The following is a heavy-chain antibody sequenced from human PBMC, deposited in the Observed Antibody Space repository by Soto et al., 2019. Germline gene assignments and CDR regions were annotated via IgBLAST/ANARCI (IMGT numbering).Heavy chain of an antibody. Sequence: SETLSLTCTVSGASISGGDYFWSWIHQSPGKGLQWIGYIYDSGSSYYNPSLKSRVTMSVDTSKNQFSLKLSSVTAADTAVYYCAREKGYISGPKNFDYWGQGTLVTVSS. V-gene: IGHV4-30-4*01. J-gene: IGHJ4*02. CDR3: AREKGYISGPKNFDY. D-gene: IGHD5-12*01. CDR2: IYDSGSS. CDR1: GASISGGDYF.